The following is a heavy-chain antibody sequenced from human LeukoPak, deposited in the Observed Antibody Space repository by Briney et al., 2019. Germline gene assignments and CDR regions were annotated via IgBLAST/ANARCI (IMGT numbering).Heavy chain of an antibody. D-gene: IGHD3-22*01. CDR3: ARSQYYYDSRGYYYFDY. CDR1: GYTFTSYY. Sequence: ASVKVPCKASGYTFTSYYMHWVRQAPGQGLEWMGIINPSGGSTNYAQKLQGRVTMTTDTSTSTAYMEVRSLRSDDTAVYYCARSQYYYDSRGYYYFDYWGQGTLVTVSS. CDR2: INPSGGST. V-gene: IGHV1-46*01. J-gene: IGHJ4*02.